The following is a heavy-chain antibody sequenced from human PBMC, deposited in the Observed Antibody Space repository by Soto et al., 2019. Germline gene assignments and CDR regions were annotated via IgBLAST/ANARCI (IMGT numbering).Heavy chain of an antibody. CDR3: GGDSSGYFYPDAFDI. V-gene: IGHV3-23*01. Sequence: PSETLSLTCTVSGGSISSGGYYWSWIRQHPGKGLEWVSAISGSGGSTYYADSVKGRFTISRDNSKNTLYLQMNSLRDEDTAVYYCGGDSSGYFYPDAFDIWGQGTMVTVSS. CDR2: ISGSGGST. J-gene: IGHJ3*02. CDR1: GGSISSGGYY. D-gene: IGHD3-22*01.